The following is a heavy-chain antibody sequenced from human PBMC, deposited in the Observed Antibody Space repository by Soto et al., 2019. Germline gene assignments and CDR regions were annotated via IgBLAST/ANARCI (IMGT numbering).Heavy chain of an antibody. CDR1: GYTFTRYG. CDR3: ATYCSGGSCYLENYFDY. Sequence: SVKVSCKASGYTFTRYGISWVRQAPGQGLEWMGRIIPNLGIANYAQKFQGRVTITADKSTSTAYMELSSLRSEDTAVYYCATYCSGGSCYLENYFDYWGQGTLVTVSS. V-gene: IGHV1-69*04. D-gene: IGHD2-15*01. CDR2: IIPNLGIA. J-gene: IGHJ4*02.